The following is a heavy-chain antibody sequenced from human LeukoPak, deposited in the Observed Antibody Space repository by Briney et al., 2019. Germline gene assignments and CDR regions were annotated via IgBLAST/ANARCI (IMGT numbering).Heavy chain of an antibody. CDR1: RFTFSNYG. V-gene: IGHV3-7*01. D-gene: IGHD3/OR15-3a*01. Sequence: GGSLRLSCAASRFTFSNYGMHWVRQAPGKGLEWVANIKQDGSEKYYVDSVKGRFTISRDNAKKSLYLQMNSLRGEDTAVYYCARGVQGFYYFDYWGQGTLVTVSS. CDR3: ARGVQGFYYFDY. J-gene: IGHJ4*02. CDR2: IKQDGSEK.